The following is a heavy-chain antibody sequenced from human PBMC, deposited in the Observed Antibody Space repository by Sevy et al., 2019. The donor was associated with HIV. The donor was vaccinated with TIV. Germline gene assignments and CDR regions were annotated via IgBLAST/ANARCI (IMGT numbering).Heavy chain of an antibody. V-gene: IGHV3-21*06. CDR3: ATGPPDGSYDYFDY. CDR1: GFTFSSYS. Sequence: GGSLRLSCAASGFTFSSYSMNWVRQAPGKGLEWVSSISGSSNYLYYAESLKGRFIISRDNAKNTLYLRMNSLRADDTAVYYCATGPPDGSYDYFDYWGQGTLVTVSS. J-gene: IGHJ4*02. D-gene: IGHD1-26*01. CDR2: ISGSSNYL.